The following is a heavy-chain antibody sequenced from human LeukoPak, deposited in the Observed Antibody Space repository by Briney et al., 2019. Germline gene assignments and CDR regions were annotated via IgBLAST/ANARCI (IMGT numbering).Heavy chain of an antibody. CDR3: AKDNSSGTYNWFDP. CDR1: GFTFSNYW. CDR2: IKTDGSEK. Sequence: GGSLRLSCEGSGFTFSNYWMSWVRQAPGKGLEWVANIKTDGSEKYYVDSVKGRFTISRDNAKNSLYLQMNSLRAEDTALYYCAKDNSSGTYNWFDPWGQGTLVTVSS. D-gene: IGHD3-22*01. J-gene: IGHJ5*02. V-gene: IGHV3-7*03.